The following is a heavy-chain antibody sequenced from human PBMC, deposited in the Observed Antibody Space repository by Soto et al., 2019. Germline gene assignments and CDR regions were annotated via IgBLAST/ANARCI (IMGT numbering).Heavy chain of an antibody. D-gene: IGHD3-10*01. Sequence: QVQLVQSGAEVKKPGASVKVSCKASGYTFTSYAMHWVRQAPGQRLEWMGWINAGNGNTKYSQKFQGRFTITRDTTASTAYMELSSLRSEDTAVYYCARGYYYGSGSYYISGMDVWGQGTTVTVSS. CDR1: GYTFTSYA. CDR3: ARGYYYGSGSYYISGMDV. CDR2: INAGNGNT. V-gene: IGHV1-3*01. J-gene: IGHJ6*02.